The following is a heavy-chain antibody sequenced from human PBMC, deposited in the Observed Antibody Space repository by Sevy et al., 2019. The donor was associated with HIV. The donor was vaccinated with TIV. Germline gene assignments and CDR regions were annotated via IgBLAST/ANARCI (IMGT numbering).Heavy chain of an antibody. J-gene: IGHJ4*02. CDR1: GFTFAKYS. Sequence: GGYLRLSCAASGFTFAKYSMSWLRQAPGKGLEWVSTFSFGCGRINYADSVKGRFTVSRDDSKNTLYLQMNSLRAEDTATYFCAREGCTQPHDYWGQGTLVTVSS. CDR3: AREGCTQPHDY. CDR2: FSFGCGRI. V-gene: IGHV3-23*01.